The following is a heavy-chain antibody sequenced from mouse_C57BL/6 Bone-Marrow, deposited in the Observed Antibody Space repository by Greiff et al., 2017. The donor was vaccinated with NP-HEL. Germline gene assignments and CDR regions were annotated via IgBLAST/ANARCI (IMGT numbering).Heavy chain of an antibody. CDR3: AREPPWYFDY. Sequence: EVKLMESGGGLVKPGGSLKLSCAASGFTFSSYTMSWVRQTPEKRLEWVATISGGGGNTYYPDSVKGRFTISRDNAKNTLYLQMSSLRSEDTALYYCAREPPWYFDYWGQGTTLTVSS. V-gene: IGHV5-9*01. CDR2: ISGGGGNT. CDR1: GFTFSSYT. J-gene: IGHJ2*01.